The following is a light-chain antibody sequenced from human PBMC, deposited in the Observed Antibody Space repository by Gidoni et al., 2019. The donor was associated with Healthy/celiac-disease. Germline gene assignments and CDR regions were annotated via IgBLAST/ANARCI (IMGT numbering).Light chain of an antibody. V-gene: IGLV1-40*01. Sequence: QSVLTQPPSVSGAPGPRVTISCTGSSSNIGAGYDGHWYQQLPGTAPKLLIYGNSNRPSGVPDRFSGSKSGTSASLAITGLQAEDEADYYCQSYDSSLSAVVFGGGTKLTVL. J-gene: IGLJ2*01. CDR1: SSNIGAGYD. CDR2: GNS. CDR3: QSYDSSLSAVV.